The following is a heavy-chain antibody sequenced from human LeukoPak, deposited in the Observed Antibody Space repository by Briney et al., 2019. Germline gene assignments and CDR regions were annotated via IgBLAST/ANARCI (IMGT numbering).Heavy chain of an antibody. CDR2: ISSASATI. V-gene: IGHV3-48*02. CDR3: TTLHQKREGGS. CDR1: GPTFSIYS. J-gene: IGHJ5*02. D-gene: IGHD1-26*01. Sequence: GRCLRLAWAPAGPTFSIYSMDWVPQAPGKWLEWVSYISSASATIYYADSVKGRFTISRDNAKNSVYLQMNGLRDEDTAVYYCTTLHQKREGGSWGQGTLVTVSS.